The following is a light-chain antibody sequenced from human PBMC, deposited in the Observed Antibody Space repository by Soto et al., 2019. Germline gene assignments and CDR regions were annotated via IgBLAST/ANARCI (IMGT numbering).Light chain of an antibody. J-gene: IGKJ5*01. CDR3: KQYNDLPPIS. CDR1: QSVSSN. CDR2: GAS. V-gene: IGKV3D-15*01. Sequence: GERATLSCRASQSVSSNLAWYQQKPGQAPRLLIYGASTRATGIPARFSGSGSGTEFTLTISSLHSEDFAIYYCKQYNDLPPISFGQGRRPEVK.